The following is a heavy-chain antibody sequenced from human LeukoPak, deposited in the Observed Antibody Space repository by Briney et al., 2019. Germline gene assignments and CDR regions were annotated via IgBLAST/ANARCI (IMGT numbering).Heavy chain of an antibody. J-gene: IGHJ4*02. CDR3: ARDGTVLLWFGEYFDY. D-gene: IGHD3-10*01. CDR2: ISAYNGNT. Sequence: ASVKLSCKASGYTFTSYGISWVRQAPGQGLEWMGWISAYNGNTNYAQKLQGRVTMTTDTSTSTAYMELRSLRSDDTAVYYCARDGTVLLWFGEYFDYWGQGTLVTVAS. CDR1: GYTFTSYG. V-gene: IGHV1-18*01.